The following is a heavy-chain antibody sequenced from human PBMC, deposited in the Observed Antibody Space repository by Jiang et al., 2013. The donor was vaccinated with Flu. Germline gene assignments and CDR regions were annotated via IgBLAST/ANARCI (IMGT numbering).Heavy chain of an antibody. CDR2: VYYSGGT. V-gene: IGHV4-4*02. CDR3: ARLEGYCTDESCQNALDV. CDR1: GDSIRSRKW. J-gene: IGHJ3*01. Sequence: GPGLVKPSETLTLTCAVSGDSIRSRKWWTWVRQAPGKGLEWIGEVYYSGGTNYNPSLESRVTMSVDLLQNQFSLKLNSVTAADTAVFYCARLEGYCTDESCQNALDVWGLGIKVTVSS. D-gene: IGHD2-8*01.